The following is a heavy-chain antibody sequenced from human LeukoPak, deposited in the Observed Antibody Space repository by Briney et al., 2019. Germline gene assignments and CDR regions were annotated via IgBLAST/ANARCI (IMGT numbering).Heavy chain of an antibody. CDR1: GYTFTGYY. J-gene: IGHJ3*02. CDR3: ARIQQLVLSNAFDI. V-gene: IGHV1-2*02. Sequence: ASVKVSCKASGYTFTGYYMHWVRQAPGQGLEWMGWINPNSGGTNYAQKFQGRVTMTRDTSISTAYMELSRLRSDDTAVYYCARIQQLVLSNAFDIWGQGTMVTVSS. CDR2: INPNSGGT. D-gene: IGHD6-13*01.